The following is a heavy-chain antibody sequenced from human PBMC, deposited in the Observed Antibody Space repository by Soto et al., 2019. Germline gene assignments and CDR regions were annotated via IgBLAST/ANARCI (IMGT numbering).Heavy chain of an antibody. Sequence: QVQLVESGGGVVQPGRSLRLSCAASGFTFSSYGMHWVRQAPGKGLEWVAVISYDGSNKYYADSVTGRFTISRDNSKNTLYLQMNSLRAEETAVYYCANVIIPAALRYYYYGMDVWGQGTTVTVSS. CDR3: ANVIIPAALRYYYYGMDV. D-gene: IGHD2-2*01. V-gene: IGHV3-30*18. CDR2: ISYDGSNK. J-gene: IGHJ6*02. CDR1: GFTFSSYG.